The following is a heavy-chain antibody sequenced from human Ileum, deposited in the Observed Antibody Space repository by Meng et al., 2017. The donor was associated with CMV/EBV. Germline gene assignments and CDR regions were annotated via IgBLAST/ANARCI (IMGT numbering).Heavy chain of an antibody. CDR2: INHSGSA. V-gene: IGHV4-34*01. J-gene: IGHJ4*02. CDR1: GGSFSGYY. D-gene: IGHD2-2*01. Sequence: SETLSLTCAVYGGSFSGYYWSWIRQSPGQGLEWIGQINHSGSASYNPSLRRRVTISEDTSKNQFSLRLTSVTAADTAIYYCARKYCGSSNCYPFDYWGQGELDTVSS. CDR3: ARKYCGSSNCYPFDY.